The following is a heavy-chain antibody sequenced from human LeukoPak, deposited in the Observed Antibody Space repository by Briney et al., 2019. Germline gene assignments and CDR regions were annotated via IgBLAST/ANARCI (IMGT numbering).Heavy chain of an antibody. CDR2: INAGNGNT. J-gene: IGHJ4*02. Sequence: ASVKVSCKASGYTFTSYAMHWVRQAPGQRLEWMGWINAGNGNTKYSQKFQGRVTITRDTSASTAYMELSSLRSEDTAVYYCARGSSGSLSVDYWGQGTLVTVSS. V-gene: IGHV1-3*01. CDR3: ARGSSGSLSVDY. CDR1: GYTFTSYA. D-gene: IGHD3-22*01.